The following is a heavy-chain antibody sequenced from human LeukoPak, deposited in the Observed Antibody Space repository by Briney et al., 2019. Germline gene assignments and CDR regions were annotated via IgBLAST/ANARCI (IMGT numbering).Heavy chain of an antibody. Sequence: GGSLRLSCAASGFTFSSYWMCWVRQAPGKGLEWIGFISGGTTEYAASVKGRFTISRDDSTSIAYLQMNSLTTEDTAVYYCSRGSGWLSVYWGQGTLVTVSS. CDR1: GFTFSSYW. J-gene: IGHJ4*02. V-gene: IGHV3-49*04. CDR2: ISGGTT. D-gene: IGHD6-19*01. CDR3: SRGSGWLSVY.